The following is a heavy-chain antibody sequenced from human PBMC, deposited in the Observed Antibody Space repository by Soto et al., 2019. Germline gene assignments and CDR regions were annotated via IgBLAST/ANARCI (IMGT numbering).Heavy chain of an antibody. CDR3: ARGFSSGKGAPPDY. D-gene: IGHD3-10*01. CDR1: GFTFSNYA. J-gene: IGHJ4*02. V-gene: IGHV3-23*01. CDR2: LNGSGGST. Sequence: GGSLRLSCAASGFTFSNYAMTWVRRAPGQGLEWVSGLNGSGGSTSSEDSAKGRFAISRDNSKNTLYLQMNSLRDGDTAVYYCARGFSSGKGAPPDYWGQGTLVTGSS.